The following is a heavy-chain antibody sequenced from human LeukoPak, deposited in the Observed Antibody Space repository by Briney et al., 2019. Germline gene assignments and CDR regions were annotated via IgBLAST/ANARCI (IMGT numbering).Heavy chain of an antibody. D-gene: IGHD5-18*01. V-gene: IGHV1-69*13. CDR3: ARDPDTAMAIDYYYGMDV. CDR1: GGTFSSYA. J-gene: IGHJ6*02. CDR2: IIPIFGTA. Sequence: PVKVSCKASGGTFSSYAISWVRQAPGQGLEWMGGIIPIFGTANYAQKFQGRVTITADESTSTAYMELSSLRSEDTAVYYCARDPDTAMAIDYYYGMDVWGQGTTVTVSS.